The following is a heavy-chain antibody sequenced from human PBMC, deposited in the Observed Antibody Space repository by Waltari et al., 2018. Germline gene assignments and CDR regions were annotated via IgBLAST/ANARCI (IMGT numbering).Heavy chain of an antibody. D-gene: IGHD3-16*02. J-gene: IGHJ4*02. CDR1: GYSISSGYY. Sequence: QVQLQESGPGLVKPSETLSLTCAVSGYSISSGYYWGWIRQPPGKGLEWIGSIYHSGSTYYNPSLKSRVTISVDTSKNQFSLKLSSVTAADTAVYYCARRVFGGVIAHFDYWGQGTLVIVSS. CDR3: ARRVFGGVIAHFDY. CDR2: IYHSGST. V-gene: IGHV4-38-2*01.